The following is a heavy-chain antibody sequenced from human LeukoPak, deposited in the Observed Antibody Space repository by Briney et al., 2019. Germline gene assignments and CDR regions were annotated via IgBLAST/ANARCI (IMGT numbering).Heavy chain of an antibody. J-gene: IGHJ4*02. CDR3: ARRPTAGDC. CDR1: GFTFSSYA. CDR2: ISYDGSNK. Sequence: GGSLRLSCAASGFTFSSYAMHWVRQAPGKGLEWVAVISYDGSNKYYADSVKGRFTISRDNSKNTLYLQMNSLRAEDTAVYYCARRPTAGDCWGQGTLVTVSS. V-gene: IGHV3-30-3*01.